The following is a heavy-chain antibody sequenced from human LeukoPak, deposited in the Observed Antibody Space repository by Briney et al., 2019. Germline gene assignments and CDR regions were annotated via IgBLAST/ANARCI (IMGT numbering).Heavy chain of an antibody. CDR2: ISGSGGST. J-gene: IGHJ4*02. V-gene: IGHV3-23*01. CDR3: AKSPVLRYFDWFAGYFDY. CDR1: GFTFSSYA. Sequence: PGGSLRLSCAASGFTFSSYAMSWVRQAPGKGLEWVSAISGSGGSTYYADSVKGRFTISRDNSKNTLYLQMNSLRAEDTAVYYCAKSPVLRYFDWFAGYFDYWGQGTLVTVSS. D-gene: IGHD3-9*01.